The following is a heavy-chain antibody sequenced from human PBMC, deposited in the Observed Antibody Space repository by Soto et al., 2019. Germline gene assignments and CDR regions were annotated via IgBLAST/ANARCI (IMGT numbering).Heavy chain of an antibody. J-gene: IGHJ4*02. CDR2: IYPGDSDT. CDR1: GYSFTSYW. Sequence: GESLKISCKGSGYSFTSYWIGWVRQMPGKGLEWMGIIYPGDSDTRYSPSFQGQVTISTDKSVSTAYLQWSSLKASDTAMYYCAGSSVGYSYGYPVDYWGQGTLVTVSS. D-gene: IGHD5-18*01. V-gene: IGHV5-51*01. CDR3: AGSSVGYSYGYPVDY.